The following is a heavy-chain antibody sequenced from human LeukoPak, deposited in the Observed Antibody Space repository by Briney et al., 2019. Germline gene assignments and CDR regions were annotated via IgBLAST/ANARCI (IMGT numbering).Heavy chain of an antibody. Sequence: GGSLRLSCAASGFTFSNAWMSWVRQAPGKGLEWVGRIKSKTDGGTTDYAAPVKGRFTISRGDSKNTPYLQMNSPKTEDTAVYYCTTQAYGDFDYWGQGTLVTVSS. V-gene: IGHV3-15*01. CDR1: GFTFSNAW. D-gene: IGHD4-17*01. CDR3: TTQAYGDFDY. J-gene: IGHJ4*02. CDR2: IKSKTDGGTT.